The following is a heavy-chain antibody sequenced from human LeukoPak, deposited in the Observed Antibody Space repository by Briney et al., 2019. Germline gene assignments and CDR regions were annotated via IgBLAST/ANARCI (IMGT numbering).Heavy chain of an antibody. CDR2: ISPSGDIT. Sequence: GGSLRLSCAASGFTFSTYGMNWVRQAPGKGLEWVSGISPSGDITYYADSVMGRFSISRDNPKGTVSLQMSSLRAEDTALYYCVRDLHWGGFDVWGQGTMVTVSS. V-gene: IGHV3-23*01. CDR3: VRDLHWGGFDV. J-gene: IGHJ3*01. D-gene: IGHD7-27*01. CDR1: GFTFSTYG.